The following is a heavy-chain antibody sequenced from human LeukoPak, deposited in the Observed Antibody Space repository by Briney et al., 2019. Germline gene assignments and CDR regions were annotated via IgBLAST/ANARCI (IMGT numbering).Heavy chain of an antibody. J-gene: IGHJ6*02. V-gene: IGHV1-69*13. Sequence: GASVKVSCKASGGTFSSYAISWVRQAPGQGLEWMGGIIPIFGTANYAQKFQGGVTITADESTSTAYMELSSLRSEDTAVYYCARVQSAGLPRVWDYYYYGMDVWGQGTTVTVSS. CDR3: ARVQSAGLPRVWDYYYYGMDV. CDR1: GGTFSSYA. D-gene: IGHD3-16*01. CDR2: IIPIFGTA.